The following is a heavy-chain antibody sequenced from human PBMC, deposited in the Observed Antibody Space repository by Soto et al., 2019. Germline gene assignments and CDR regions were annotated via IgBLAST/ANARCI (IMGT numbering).Heavy chain of an antibody. CDR1: GYTFTSYA. D-gene: IGHD3-3*01. CDR3: ARDIGVRVYDFWRVASHCMDV. CDR2: INAGNGNT. J-gene: IGHJ6*02. Sequence: ASVKVSCKASGYTFTSYAMHWVRQAPGQRLEWMGWINAGNGNTKYSQKFPGRVTITRDTSASTAYMELSSLRSEDTAVYYCARDIGVRVYDFWRVASHCMDVWGQGTTVTVSS. V-gene: IGHV1-3*01.